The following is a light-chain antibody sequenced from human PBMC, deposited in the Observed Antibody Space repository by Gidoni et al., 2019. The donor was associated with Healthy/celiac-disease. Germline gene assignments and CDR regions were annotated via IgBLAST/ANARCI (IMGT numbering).Light chain of an antibody. V-gene: IGKV1-8*01. J-gene: IGKJ1*01. CDR2: AAS. Sequence: AIRITQSPSSFSASTGDRVTITCRASQGISSYLAWYQQKPGKAPKLLIYAASPLQSGVPSRFSGSGSGTDFTLTISCLQSEDCATYYCQQYYSYPRTFXXXTKVEIK. CDR1: QGISSY. CDR3: QQYYSYPRT.